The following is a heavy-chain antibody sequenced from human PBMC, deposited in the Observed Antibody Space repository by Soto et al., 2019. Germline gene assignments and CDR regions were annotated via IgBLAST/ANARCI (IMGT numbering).Heavy chain of an antibody. CDR1: GFNFITYS. V-gene: IGHV3-21*01. D-gene: IGHD3-22*01. CDR3: VRDGLDYFDTERMYFDN. J-gene: IGHJ4*02. Sequence: EVQLVESGGGPVRPGGSLKLSCAASGFNFITYSLSWVRQAPGKGLEWVASISSSAVYIDYADSVKGRFTISRDNATNSLSLPMNSLRAEDTATYYCVRDGLDYFDTERMYFDNWGQGTLVTVSS. CDR2: ISSSAVYI.